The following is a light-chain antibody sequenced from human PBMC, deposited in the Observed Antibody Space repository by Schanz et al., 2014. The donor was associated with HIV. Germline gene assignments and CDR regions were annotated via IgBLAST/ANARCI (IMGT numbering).Light chain of an antibody. CDR2: RNN. J-gene: IGLJ3*02. CDR3: AAWDDSLSGQV. V-gene: IGLV1-47*01. CDR1: NSNIGGNY. Sequence: QSVLTQPPSASGTPGQRVTISCSGSNSNIGGNYVYWYQQLPGTAPKLLIYRNNQRPSGVPDRFSGSKSGTSATLVISGLRSEDEAHYYCAAWDDSLSGQVFGGGTKLTVL.